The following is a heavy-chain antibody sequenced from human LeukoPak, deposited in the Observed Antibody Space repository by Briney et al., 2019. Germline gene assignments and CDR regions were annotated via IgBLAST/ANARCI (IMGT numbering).Heavy chain of an antibody. J-gene: IGHJ4*02. Sequence: ASVKVSCKASGYTFTTYAINWVRQAPGQGLEWMGWINTNTGNPTFAQGFTGRFVFSLDTSVSTAYLQINSLGAEDTAVYYCARLYDILTGPIDYWGQGTLVTVSS. V-gene: IGHV7-4-1*02. CDR2: INTNTGNP. CDR1: GYTFTTYA. CDR3: ARLYDILTGPIDY. D-gene: IGHD3-9*01.